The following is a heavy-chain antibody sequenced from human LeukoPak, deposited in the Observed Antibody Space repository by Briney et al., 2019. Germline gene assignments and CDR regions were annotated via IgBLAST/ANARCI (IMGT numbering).Heavy chain of an antibody. CDR1: GFTFSSYW. CDR2: IKQDGSEK. CDR3: ARDPLYSDRRRAIDY. V-gene: IGHV3-7*01. J-gene: IGHJ4*02. Sequence: GSLRLSCAASGFTFSSYWMSWVRQAPGKGLEWVANIKQDGSEKYYVDSVKGRFTISRDNAKNSLYLQMNSLRAEDTAVYYCARDPLYSDRRRAIDYWGQGTLVTVSS. D-gene: IGHD4-17*01.